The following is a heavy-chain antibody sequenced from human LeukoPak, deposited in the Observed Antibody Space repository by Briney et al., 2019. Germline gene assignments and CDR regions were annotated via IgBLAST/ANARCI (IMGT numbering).Heavy chain of an antibody. D-gene: IGHD3-10*01. Sequence: SETLSLTCTVSGGSISSYYWSWIRQPPWKGLEWIGYIYTSGSANYNPSLKSRVTISVDTSKNQFSLKLSSVTAADTAVYYCARTVYGSGSDIYYYYYYMDVWGKGTTVTVSS. CDR2: IYTSGSA. V-gene: IGHV4-4*09. CDR3: ARTVYGSGSDIYYYYYYMDV. J-gene: IGHJ6*03. CDR1: GGSISSYY.